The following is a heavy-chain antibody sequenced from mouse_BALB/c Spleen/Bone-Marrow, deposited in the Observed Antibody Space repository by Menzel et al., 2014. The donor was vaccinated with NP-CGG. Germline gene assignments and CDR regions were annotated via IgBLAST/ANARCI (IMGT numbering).Heavy chain of an antibody. CDR1: GYTFTDYA. CDR3: ASEHSCGSSYYAMDY. V-gene: IGHV1S137*01. Sequence: VQLQQSGAELVRPGVSVKISCKGSGYTFTDYAMHWVKQSHAKSLEWIGVISTYYGDTSYNQKFKGKATITVDKSSSTAYMELARLTSEDSAIYYCASEHSCGSSYYAMDYWGQGTSVTVSS. J-gene: IGHJ4*01. CDR2: ISTYYGDT. D-gene: IGHD1-1*01.